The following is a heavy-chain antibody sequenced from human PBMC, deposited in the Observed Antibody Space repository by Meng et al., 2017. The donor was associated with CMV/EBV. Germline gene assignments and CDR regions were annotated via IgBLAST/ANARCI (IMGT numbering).Heavy chain of an antibody. CDR1: GGSSSSGDYY. J-gene: IGHJ4*02. CDR2: IYYSGST. Sequence: SETLSLTCTVSGGSSSSGDYYWSWIRQPPGKGLEWIGYIYYSGSTYYNPSLKSRVTISVDTSKNQFSLKLSSVTAADTAVYYCARAGVRSTIFGVVIIAQYFDYWGQGTLVTVSS. V-gene: IGHV4-30-4*08. D-gene: IGHD3-3*01. CDR3: ARAGVRSTIFGVVIIAQYFDY.